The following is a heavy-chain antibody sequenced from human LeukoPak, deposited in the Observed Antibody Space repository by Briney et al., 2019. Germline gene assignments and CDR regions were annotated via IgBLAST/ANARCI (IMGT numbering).Heavy chain of an antibody. J-gene: IGHJ4*02. Sequence: ASVKVSCKASGYTFTNYAMNWVRQAPGQGLEWMGWINPNTGNPTYAQGFTGRFVFSLDTSVSTAYLQISSLKAEDTAVYYCARINSGSYYETSDYWGQGTLVTVSS. D-gene: IGHD1-26*01. CDR1: GYTFTNYA. CDR3: ARINSGSYYETSDY. V-gene: IGHV7-4-1*02. CDR2: INPNTGNP.